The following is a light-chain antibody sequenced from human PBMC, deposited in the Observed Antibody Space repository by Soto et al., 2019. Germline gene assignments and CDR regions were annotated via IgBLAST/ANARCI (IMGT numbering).Light chain of an antibody. CDR2: GNS. CDR3: QSYDNTLREV. J-gene: IGLJ1*01. CDR1: SSNIGAGYD. V-gene: IGLV1-40*01. Sequence: QSVLTQPPSVSGAPGLRVTISCTGSSSNIGAGYDVHWYQQLPGTAPKLLIYGNSNRPSGVPDRFSGSKSGTSASLAITGLQAEDEADYYCQSYDNTLREVFGTGTKLTVL.